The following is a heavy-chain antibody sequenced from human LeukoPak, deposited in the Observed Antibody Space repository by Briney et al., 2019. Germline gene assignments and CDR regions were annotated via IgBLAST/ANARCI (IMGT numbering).Heavy chain of an antibody. V-gene: IGHV3-74*01. Sequence: GGSLRLSCAASGFTFSSYWMRWVRQALGKGLVWVSRINSDGSSTSYADSVKGRFTISRDNAKNTLYLQMNSLRAEDTAVYYCARGTPHWIAARPPDVGPHFDYWGQGTLVTVSS. CDR1: GFTFSSYW. J-gene: IGHJ4*02. D-gene: IGHD6-6*01. CDR2: INSDGSST. CDR3: ARGTPHWIAARPPDVGPHFDY.